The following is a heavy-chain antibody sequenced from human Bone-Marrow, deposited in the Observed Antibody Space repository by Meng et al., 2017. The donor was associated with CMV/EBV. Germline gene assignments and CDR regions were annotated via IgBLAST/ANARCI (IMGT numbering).Heavy chain of an antibody. CDR2: ISSSSSYI. CDR3: ARDTTVMRYYDFWSGYPHGMDV. D-gene: IGHD3-3*01. Sequence: GESLKISCAASGFTFSSYSMNWVRQAPGKGLEWVSSISSSSSYIYYADSVKGRFTISRDNAKNSLYLQMNSLRAEDTAVYYCARDTTVMRYYDFWSGYPHGMDVWGQGTTVTFSS. V-gene: IGHV3-21*01. J-gene: IGHJ6*02. CDR1: GFTFSSYS.